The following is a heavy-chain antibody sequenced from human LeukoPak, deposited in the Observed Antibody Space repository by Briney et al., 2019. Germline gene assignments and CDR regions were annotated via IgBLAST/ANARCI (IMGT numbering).Heavy chain of an antibody. D-gene: IGHD2-15*01. J-gene: IGHJ4*02. V-gene: IGHV3-20*04. CDR1: GFTFDDYG. CDR2: INWNGGST. CDR3: ARDGGASTPYDY. Sequence: PGGSLRLSCAASGFTFDDYGMSWVRQAPGKGLEWVSGINWNGGSTGYADSVKGRFTISRDNAKNSLYLQMNSLTVEDTAVYYCARDGGASTPYDYWGQGTLVTVSS.